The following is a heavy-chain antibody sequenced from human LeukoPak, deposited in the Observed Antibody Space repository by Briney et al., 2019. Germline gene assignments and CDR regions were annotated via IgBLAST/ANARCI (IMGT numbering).Heavy chain of an antibody. D-gene: IGHD3-3*01. J-gene: IGHJ3*02. CDR3: ARASRVEDYDLWSGYPSPRDAFDI. CDR2: ISSSSSYI. Sequence: PGGSLRFSCAASGFTFSSYSMNWVRQAPGKGLEWVSSISSSSSYIYYADSVKGRFTISRDNAKNSLYLQMNSLRAEDTAVYYCARASRVEDYDLWSGYPSPRDAFDIWGQGTMVTVSS. CDR1: GFTFSSYS. V-gene: IGHV3-21*01.